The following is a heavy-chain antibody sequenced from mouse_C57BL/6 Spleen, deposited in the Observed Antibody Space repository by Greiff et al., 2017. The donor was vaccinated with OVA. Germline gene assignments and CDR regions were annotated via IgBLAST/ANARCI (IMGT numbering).Heavy chain of an antibody. D-gene: IGHD1-1*01. V-gene: IGHV14-1*01. Sequence: VQLQQSGAELVRPGASVKLSCTASGFNIKDYYMHWVKQRPEQGLEWIGRIDPEDGDTEYAPKFQGKATMTADTSSNTAYLQLSSLTSEDTAVYYCTTSYYGSSPFAYWGQGTLVTVSA. J-gene: IGHJ3*01. CDR3: TTSYYGSSPFAY. CDR1: GFNIKDYY. CDR2: IDPEDGDT.